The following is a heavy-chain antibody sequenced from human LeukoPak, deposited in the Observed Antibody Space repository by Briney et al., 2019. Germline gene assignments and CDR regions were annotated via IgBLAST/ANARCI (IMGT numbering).Heavy chain of an antibody. Sequence: SETLSLTCTVSGYSISSGYYWGWIRQPPGKGLEWIGSIYHSGSTYYNPSLKSRVTISVDTSKNQFSLKLSSVTAADTAVYYCARVVGVRGGDYGDYLIAFDIWGQGTMVTVSS. J-gene: IGHJ3*02. CDR3: ARVVGVRGGDYGDYLIAFDI. CDR2: IYHSGST. CDR1: GYSISSGYY. D-gene: IGHD4-17*01. V-gene: IGHV4-38-2*02.